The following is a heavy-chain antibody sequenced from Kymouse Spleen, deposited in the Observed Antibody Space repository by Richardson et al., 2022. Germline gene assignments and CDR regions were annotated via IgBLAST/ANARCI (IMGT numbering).Heavy chain of an antibody. J-gene: IGHJ4*02. Sequence: QVQLQESGPGLVKPSETLSLTCTVSGGSVSSGSYYWSWIRQPPGKGLEWIGYIYYSGSTNYNPSLKSRVTISVDTSKNQFSLKLSSVTAADTAVYYCARVGVGATYFDYWGQGTLVTVSS. CDR1: GGSVSSGSYY. CDR2: IYYSGST. CDR3: ARVGVGATYFDY. D-gene: IGHD1-26*01. V-gene: IGHV4-61*01.